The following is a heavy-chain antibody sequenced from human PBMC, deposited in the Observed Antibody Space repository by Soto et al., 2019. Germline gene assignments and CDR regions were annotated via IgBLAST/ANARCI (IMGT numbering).Heavy chain of an antibody. CDR2: ISPNGNNQ. CDR3: ASGAAFYYDTSRY. J-gene: IGHJ4*02. Sequence: LRLSCAAPGFSFSVYALHWIRQAPGEGLEWVAVISPNGNNQYYADSVKGRFTISRDTSKSTLSLQMTSLRPEDTAVYYCASGAAFYYDTSRYWGQGTLVTVSS. CDR1: GFSFSVYA. D-gene: IGHD3-22*01. V-gene: IGHV3-30*04.